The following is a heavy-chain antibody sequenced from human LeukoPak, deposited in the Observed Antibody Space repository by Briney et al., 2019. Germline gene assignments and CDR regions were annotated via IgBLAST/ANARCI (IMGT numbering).Heavy chain of an antibody. CDR1: GGTFSSYA. V-gene: IGHV1-69*05. CDR3: ARDGYCSSTSGPPEWFDP. Sequence: SVKVSCKASGGTFSSYAISWVRQAPGQGLEWMGRIIPIFGTANYAQKFQGRVTITTDESTSTAYMELSSLRSEDTAVYYCARDGYCSSTSGPPEWFDPWGQGTLVTVSS. CDR2: IIPIFGTA. D-gene: IGHD2-2*03. J-gene: IGHJ5*02.